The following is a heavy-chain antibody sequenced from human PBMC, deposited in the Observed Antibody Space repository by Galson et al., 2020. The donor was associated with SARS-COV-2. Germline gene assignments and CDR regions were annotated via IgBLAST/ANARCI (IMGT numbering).Heavy chain of an antibody. V-gene: IGHV1-46*01. CDR2: INPSGGST. D-gene: IGHD6-13*01. Sequence: ASVKVSCKASGYTFTNYYMHWVRQAPGQGLEWMGIINPSGGSTSYAQKFQGRVTMTRDTSTSTVYMELSSLRSEDTAVYYCARDILERIAAAGPYYYYYYMDVWGKGTTVTVS. J-gene: IGHJ6*03. CDR1: GYTFTNYY. CDR3: ARDILERIAAAGPYYYYYYMDV.